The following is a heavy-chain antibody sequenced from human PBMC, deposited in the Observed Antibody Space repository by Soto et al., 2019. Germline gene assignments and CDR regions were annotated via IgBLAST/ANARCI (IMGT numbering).Heavy chain of an antibody. CDR1: GFTFSSYS. V-gene: IGHV3-48*01. CDR3: ARMGFLPLGYCSSTSCYVNDWFDP. Sequence: GGSLRLSCAASGFTFSSYSMNWVRQAPGKGLEWVSYISSSSSTIYYADSVKGRFTISRDNAKNSLYLQMNSLRAEDTAVYYCARMGFLPLGYCSSTSCYVNDWFDPWGQGTLVTVSS. J-gene: IGHJ5*02. D-gene: IGHD2-2*01. CDR2: ISSSSSTI.